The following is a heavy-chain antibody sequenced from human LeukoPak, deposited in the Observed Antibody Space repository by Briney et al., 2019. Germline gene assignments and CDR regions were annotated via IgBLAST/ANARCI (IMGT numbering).Heavy chain of an antibody. V-gene: IGHV4-38-2*02. Sequence: SETLSLTCTVSGYSISSAYYWGWIRQPPGKGLEWIGTIYHSGSTYYNPSLKSRVTISVDTSKNQFSLKLSSVTAADTAVYYCARSTYSSGPVDYWGQGTLVAVSS. CDR2: IYHSGST. J-gene: IGHJ4*02. CDR1: GYSISSAYY. D-gene: IGHD6-19*01. CDR3: ARSTYSSGPVDY.